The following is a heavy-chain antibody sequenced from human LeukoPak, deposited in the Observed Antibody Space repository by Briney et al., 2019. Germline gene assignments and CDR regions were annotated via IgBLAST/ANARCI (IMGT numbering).Heavy chain of an antibody. CDR2: ISWNSGSI. CDR3: AKAGSVAVLFGYFQH. D-gene: IGHD6-19*01. J-gene: IGHJ1*01. CDR1: GFTFDDYA. Sequence: GGSLRLSCAASGFTFDDYAMHWVRQAPGKGLEWVSGISWNSGSIGYADSVKGRFTISRDNAKNSLHLQMNSLRAEDMALYYCAKAGSVAVLFGYFQHWGQGTLITVSS. V-gene: IGHV3-9*03.